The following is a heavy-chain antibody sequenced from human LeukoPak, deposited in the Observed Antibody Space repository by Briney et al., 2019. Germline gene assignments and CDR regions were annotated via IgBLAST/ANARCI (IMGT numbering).Heavy chain of an antibody. CDR1: GYTFTGYY. CDR2: INPNSGVT. V-gene: IGHV1-2*02. J-gene: IGHJ4*02. Sequence: ASVKGSCKASGYTFTGYYLHWVRQAPGQGLEWMGWINPNSGVTNYAQKFQGRVTMTRDTSISTSYMDLSRLRSDDTAVYYCARGIPAAGTFDYWGQGSLVTVSS. CDR3: ARGIPAAGTFDY. D-gene: IGHD6-13*01.